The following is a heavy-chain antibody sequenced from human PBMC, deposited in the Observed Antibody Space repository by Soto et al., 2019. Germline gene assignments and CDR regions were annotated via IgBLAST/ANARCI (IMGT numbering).Heavy chain of an antibody. Sequence: SETLSLSCTVSGGSISSGGYYWSWIRQHPGKGLEWIGYIYYSGSTYYNPSLKSRVTISVDTSKNQFSLKLSSVTAADTAVYYCARDIGGDYRDYVGAFDIWGQGTMVTVSS. D-gene: IGHD4-17*01. CDR3: ARDIGGDYRDYVGAFDI. CDR1: GGSISSGGYY. CDR2: IYYSGST. V-gene: IGHV4-31*03. J-gene: IGHJ3*02.